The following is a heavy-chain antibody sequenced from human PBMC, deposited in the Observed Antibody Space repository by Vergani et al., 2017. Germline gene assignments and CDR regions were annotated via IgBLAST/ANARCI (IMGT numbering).Heavy chain of an antibody. CDR3: VRGTLTVTIRGWDYYYYYMDV. J-gene: IGHJ6*03. D-gene: IGHD4-11*01. Sequence: QVQLVQSGAEAKKPGSSVKVSCKASGGTFSSYAISWVRQAPGQGLEWMGGIIPIFGTANYAQKFQGRVTITADESTSTAYMELSSLRSEDTAVYYCVRGTLTVTIRGWDYYYYYMDVWGKATTVTVSS. CDR1: GGTFSSYA. V-gene: IGHV1-69*01. CDR2: IIPIFGTA.